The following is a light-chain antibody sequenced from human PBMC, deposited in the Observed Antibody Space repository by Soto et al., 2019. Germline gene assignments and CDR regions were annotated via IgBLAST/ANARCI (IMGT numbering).Light chain of an antibody. CDR3: QRSYSTLSRVT. CDR1: QSISSN. CDR2: AAS. J-gene: IGKJ5*01. Sequence: DIQMTQSPSSLSASVGDRVTITCRASQSISSNLNWYQQKPGKAPKLLIYAASSLQSGIPSRFSASGSGTDFTLTISSLQPEDFATYYCQRSYSTLSRVTVGQGKRLEIK. V-gene: IGKV1-39*01.